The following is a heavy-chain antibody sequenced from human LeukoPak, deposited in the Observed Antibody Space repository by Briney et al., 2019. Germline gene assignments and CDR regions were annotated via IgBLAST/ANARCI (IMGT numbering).Heavy chain of an antibody. Sequence: ASVKVSCKASGGTFSSYAISWVRQAPGQGLEWMGGIIPIFGTANYAQKFQGRVTITTDESTSTAYMELSSLRSEDTAVYYCARRSKTYNWFDPWGQGTLVTVSS. V-gene: IGHV1-69*05. CDR2: IIPIFGTA. J-gene: IGHJ5*02. CDR1: GGTFSSYA. CDR3: ARRSKTYNWFDP. D-gene: IGHD5/OR15-5a*01.